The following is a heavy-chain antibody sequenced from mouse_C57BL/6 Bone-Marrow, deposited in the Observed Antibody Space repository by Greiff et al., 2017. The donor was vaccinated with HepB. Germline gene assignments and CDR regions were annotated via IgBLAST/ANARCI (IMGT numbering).Heavy chain of an antibody. V-gene: IGHV1-9*01. J-gene: IGHJ4*01. D-gene: IGHD1-1*01. CDR2: ILPGSGST. CDR3: ASRVITTVVATDYYAMDY. CDR1: GYTFTGYW. Sequence: QVQLKESGAELMKPGASVKLSCKATGYTFTGYWIEWVKQRPGHGLEWIGEILPGSGSTNYNEKFKGKATFTADTSSNTAYMQLSSLTTEDSAIYYCASRVITTVVATDYYAMDYWGQGTSVTVSS.